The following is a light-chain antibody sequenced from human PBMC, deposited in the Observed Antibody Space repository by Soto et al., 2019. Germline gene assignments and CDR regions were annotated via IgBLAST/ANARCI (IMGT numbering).Light chain of an antibody. CDR3: QQYNNWPL. CDR1: QGVSSN. Sequence: EIVMTQSPATLSVSPGERATLSCRASQGVSSNLAWYQQRPGQAPRLLIYGASTRATGSPARFSGSGSGTEFTLTISSLQSEDFAVYYCQQYNNWPLFGGGTKVEIK. CDR2: GAS. J-gene: IGKJ4*01. V-gene: IGKV3-15*01.